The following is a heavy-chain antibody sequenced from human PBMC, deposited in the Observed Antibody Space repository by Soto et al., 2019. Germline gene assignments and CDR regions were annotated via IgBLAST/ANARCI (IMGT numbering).Heavy chain of an antibody. CDR2: ISYDGSNK. Sequence: GGSLRPSCAASGFTFSSYGMHWVRQAPGKGLEWVAVISYDGSNKYYADSVKGRFTISRDNSKNTLYLQMNSLRAEDTAVYYCAKEGPRYYAFPECFYYWGQGT. V-gene: IGHV3-30*18. CDR1: GFTFSSYG. D-gene: IGHD3-3*01. J-gene: IGHJ4*02. CDR3: AKEGPRYYAFPECFYY.